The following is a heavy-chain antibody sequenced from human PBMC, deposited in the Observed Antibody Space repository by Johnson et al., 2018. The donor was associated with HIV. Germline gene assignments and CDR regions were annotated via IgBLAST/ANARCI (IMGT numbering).Heavy chain of an antibody. Sequence: QVQLVESGGGLVQPGGSLRLSCAASGFTFSSYAMHWVRQAPGKGLEWGAVISYDGSNKYYADSVKGRFTISRDNSKNTLYLQMNGLKTEDTAEYYCTRERFMRLLPLDAFDIWGQGTMVTVSS. D-gene: IGHD3-16*01. J-gene: IGHJ3*02. CDR1: GFTFSSYA. CDR2: ISYDGSNK. V-gene: IGHV3-30-3*01. CDR3: TRERFMRLLPLDAFDI.